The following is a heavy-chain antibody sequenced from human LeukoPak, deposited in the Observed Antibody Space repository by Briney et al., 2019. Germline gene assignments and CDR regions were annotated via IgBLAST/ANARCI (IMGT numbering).Heavy chain of an antibody. CDR2: ISSSSSYI. J-gene: IGHJ4*02. Sequence: PGGSLRLSCAASGFTFSSYSMNWVRQAPGKGLEWVSSISSSSSYIYYADSVKGRFTISRDNAKNSLYLQMNSLRAEDTAVYYCARALTVTTGDFDYWGQGTLVTVSS. CDR1: GFTFSSYS. CDR3: ARALTVTTGDFDY. V-gene: IGHV3-21*01. D-gene: IGHD4-11*01.